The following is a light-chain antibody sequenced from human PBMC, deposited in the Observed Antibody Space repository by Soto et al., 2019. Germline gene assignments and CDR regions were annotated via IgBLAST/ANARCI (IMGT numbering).Light chain of an antibody. V-gene: IGKV1-5*01. J-gene: IGKJ1*01. CDR1: QSVGTW. CDR2: GAS. CDR3: QLYNRNTWS. Sequence: DIQMIQSPSTLSASVGGRVTITCRASQSVGTWVAWYQQKPGKAPKLLIYGASNLESGVPSRFSGSGSGTEFTLTITTLQPDDFATYFCQLYNRNTWSFGPGTKVDI.